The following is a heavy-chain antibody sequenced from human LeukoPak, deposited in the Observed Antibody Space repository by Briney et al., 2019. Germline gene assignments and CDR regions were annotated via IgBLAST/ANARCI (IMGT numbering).Heavy chain of an antibody. V-gene: IGHV3-53*01. J-gene: IGHJ5*02. CDR1: GFTVSSNY. Sequence: ARSLRPSCAASGFTVSSNYMSWIRQAPRKGLEWDSVIYSGGSTYYADSVKGRFTISRDNSKNTLYLQMNSLRAEDTAVYYCARGAPRYSGYARWFDPWGQGTLVTVSS. D-gene: IGHD5-12*01. CDR3: ARGAPRYSGYARWFDP. CDR2: IYSGGST.